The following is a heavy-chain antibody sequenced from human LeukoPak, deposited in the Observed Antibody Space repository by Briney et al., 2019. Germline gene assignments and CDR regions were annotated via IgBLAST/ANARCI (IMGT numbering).Heavy chain of an antibody. D-gene: IGHD3-22*01. Sequence: SETLSLTCAVYGGSFSGYYWSWIRQPPGKGLEWIGEINHSGSTNYNPSLKSRVTISVDTSKNQFSLKLSSVTAADTAVYYCARPRYYYDSSGDLGYWGQGTLVTVSS. CDR1: GGSFSGYY. CDR3: ARPRYYYDSSGDLGY. J-gene: IGHJ4*02. CDR2: INHSGST. V-gene: IGHV4-34*01.